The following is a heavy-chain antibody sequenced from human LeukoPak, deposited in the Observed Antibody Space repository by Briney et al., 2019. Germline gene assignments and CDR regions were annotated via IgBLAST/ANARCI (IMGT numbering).Heavy chain of an antibody. CDR3: VKDRDSSSWYYFDY. D-gene: IGHD6-13*01. J-gene: IGHJ4*02. Sequence: GGSLRLSCAASGFTFSSYAMSWVRQAPGKGLEWVSTISGSGGSTYYADSVKGRFTISRDNSKNTLYLQMTSLRAEDTAVYYCVKDRDSSSWYYFDYWGQGTLVTVSS. CDR1: GFTFSSYA. CDR2: ISGSGGST. V-gene: IGHV3-23*01.